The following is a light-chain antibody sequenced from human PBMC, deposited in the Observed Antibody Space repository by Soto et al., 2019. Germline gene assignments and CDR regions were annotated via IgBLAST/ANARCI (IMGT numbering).Light chain of an antibody. CDR1: SSDVGGYNY. Sequence: QSAVTQPASVSGSPGQSITISCTGTSSDVGGYNYVSWYQQHPGKAPKLMIYDVSNRPSGVSNRFSGSKSGNTASLTISGLQAEDEADYYCSSYTSSSTLVVFGTGTKVTV. J-gene: IGLJ1*01. V-gene: IGLV2-14*01. CDR3: SSYTSSSTLVV. CDR2: DVS.